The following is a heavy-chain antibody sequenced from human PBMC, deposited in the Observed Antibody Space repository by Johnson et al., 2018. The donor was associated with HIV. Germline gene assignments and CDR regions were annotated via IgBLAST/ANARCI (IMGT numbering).Heavy chain of an antibody. CDR1: GFTFSSYA. CDR3: AKGAYYYDSSGYHYDVPRGAFDI. CDR2: ISGSGVST. V-gene: IGHV3-23*04. D-gene: IGHD3-22*01. J-gene: IGHJ3*02. Sequence: VQLVESGGGLVQPGGSLRLSCAASGFTFSSYAMSWVRQAPGKGLEWVSAISGSGVSTYYADSVKGRFTISRDNSKNTVYLQMKSLRAEDTAVYYCAKGAYYYDSSGYHYDVPRGAFDIWGQGTMVTVSS.